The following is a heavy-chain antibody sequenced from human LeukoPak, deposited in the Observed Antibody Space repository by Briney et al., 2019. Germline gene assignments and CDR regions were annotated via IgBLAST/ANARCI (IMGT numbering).Heavy chain of an antibody. J-gene: IGHJ4*02. CDR3: ARSRSTINERGFGEFYYFDY. CDR1: GFTFDDYG. Sequence: GGSLRLSCAASGFTFDDYGMSWVRQAPGKGLEWVSGINWNGASTGYADSVKGRFTISRDNAKNSLYLQMISLRAEDTALYYCARSRSTINERGFGEFYYFDYWGQGTLVTVSS. CDR2: INWNGAST. D-gene: IGHD3-10*01. V-gene: IGHV3-20*04.